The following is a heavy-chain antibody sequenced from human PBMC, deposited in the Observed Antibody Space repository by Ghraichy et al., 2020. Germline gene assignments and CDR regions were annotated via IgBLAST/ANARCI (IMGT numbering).Heavy chain of an antibody. Sequence: GREGSGQGGEGMGWMNANSGNTGYAQKFQGRVTMTRNTSISTAYMELSSLRSEDTAVYYCARSRGHSSSWHDYWGQGTLVTVSS. CDR3: ARSRGHSSSWHDY. CDR2: MNANSGNT. V-gene: IGHV1-8*01. D-gene: IGHD6-13*01. J-gene: IGHJ4*02.